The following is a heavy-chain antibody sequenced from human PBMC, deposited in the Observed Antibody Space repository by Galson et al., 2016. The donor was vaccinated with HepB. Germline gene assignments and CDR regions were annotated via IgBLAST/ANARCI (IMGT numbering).Heavy chain of an antibody. V-gene: IGHV4-59*01. CDR2: IYYSGGST. CDR3: SRVRIAVAKNSYFFDS. Sequence: SETLSLTCTVSGVSLSSCYWSWIRQPPGKGLEWIGYIYYSGGSTNYNPSLKSRVTISVDTLKNQFSLKLSSVTAADTAVDFCSRVRIAVAKNSYFFDSWGQGTLVTVSS. J-gene: IGHJ4*02. CDR1: GVSLSSCY. D-gene: IGHD6-19*01.